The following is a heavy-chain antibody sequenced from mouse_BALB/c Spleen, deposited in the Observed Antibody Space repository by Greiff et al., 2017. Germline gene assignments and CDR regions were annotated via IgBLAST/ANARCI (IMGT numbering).Heavy chain of an antibody. Sequence: VKVVESGPGLVAPSQSLSITCTVSGFSLTSYGVHWVRQPPGKGLEWLGVIWAGGSTNYNSALMSRLSISKDNSKSQVFLKRNSLQTDDTAMYYCARTAYFQGYYAMDYGGEGTTVTVSA. V-gene: IGHV2-9*02. D-gene: IGHD2-10*01. CDR2: IWAGGST. CDR3: ARTAYFQGYYAMDY. J-gene: IGHJ4*01. CDR1: GFSLTSYG.